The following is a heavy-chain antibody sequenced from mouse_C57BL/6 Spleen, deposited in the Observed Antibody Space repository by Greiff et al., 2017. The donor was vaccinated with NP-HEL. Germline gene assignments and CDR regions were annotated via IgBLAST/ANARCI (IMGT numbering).Heavy chain of an antibody. CDR3: ARQGGNHSYYYAMDY. CDR2: IWSDGST. V-gene: IGHV2-6-1*01. J-gene: IGHJ4*01. CDR1: GFSLTSYG. Sequence: VQLKESGPGLVAPSQRLSITCTVSGFSLTSYGVHWVRQPPGKGLEWLVVIWSDGSTTYNSALKSSLSISKDNSKSQVFIKMNSLQTDDTDMYYGARQGGNHSYYYAMDYWGQGTSVTVSS.